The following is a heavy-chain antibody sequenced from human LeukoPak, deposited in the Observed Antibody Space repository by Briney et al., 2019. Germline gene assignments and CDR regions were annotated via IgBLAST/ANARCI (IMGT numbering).Heavy chain of an antibody. Sequence: GESLKFSWQRSGYSFTSYWSGWARQMPGKGLEWIGIIYPGDSDIRYIPTLQGQVTISAHKSISTAYLQWSSLKDSDTAMYYCARNADYGDYVGSFDYWGQGTLVTVSS. CDR3: ARNADYGDYVGSFDY. J-gene: IGHJ4*02. CDR1: GYSFTSYW. CDR2: IYPGDSDI. V-gene: IGHV5-51*01. D-gene: IGHD4-17*01.